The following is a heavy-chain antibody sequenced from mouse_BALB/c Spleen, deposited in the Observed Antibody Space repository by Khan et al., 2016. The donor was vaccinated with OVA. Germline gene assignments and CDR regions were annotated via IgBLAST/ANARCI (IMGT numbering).Heavy chain of an antibody. J-gene: IGHJ1*01. Sequence: EVQLQESGPGLVKPSQTVSLTCTVTGISITSGNYRWSWIRQFPGNKLEWIGNIYYSCTVTHNPFLTSRTTITRDTSKNQFLPEMNSLTAENTATYYCARDYGSLYWYFDVWGAGTTVTVSS. V-gene: IGHV3-5*02. CDR3: ARDYGSLYWYFDV. CDR2: IYYSCTV. CDR1: GISITSGNYR. D-gene: IGHD1-1*01.